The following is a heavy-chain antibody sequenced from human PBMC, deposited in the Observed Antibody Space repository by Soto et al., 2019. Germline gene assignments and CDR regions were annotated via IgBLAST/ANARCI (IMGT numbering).Heavy chain of an antibody. CDR2: IYYSGST. D-gene: IGHD6-13*01. CDR1: GGSISSSSYF. CDR3: ARHIIAGIVAAGGHVDY. Sequence: QLQLQESGPRLVKSSETLSLTCTVSGGSISSSSYFWGWIRQPPGKGLEWIGSIYYSGSTYYNPSLKRRVTRAVDTSKNQFSLKLSSVTAADTAVYYCARHIIAGIVAAGGHVDYWGQGTLVTVSS. J-gene: IGHJ4*02. V-gene: IGHV4-39*01.